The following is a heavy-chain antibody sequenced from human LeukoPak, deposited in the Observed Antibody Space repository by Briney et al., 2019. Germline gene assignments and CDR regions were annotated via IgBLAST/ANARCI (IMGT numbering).Heavy chain of an antibody. Sequence: GGSLRLSCAASGFSVTNNYLTWVRQAPGKGLEWVSVINAGSSTNYADSVKGRFTISRDNSKNTLYLQMNSLRAEDTAVYYCTRGQAVVWGQGTLVTVSS. CDR2: INAGSST. J-gene: IGHJ1*01. CDR1: GFSVTNNY. V-gene: IGHV3-53*01. CDR3: TRGQAVV. D-gene: IGHD6-19*01.